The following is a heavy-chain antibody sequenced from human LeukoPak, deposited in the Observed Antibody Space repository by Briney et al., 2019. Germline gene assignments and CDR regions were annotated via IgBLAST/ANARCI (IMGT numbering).Heavy chain of an antibody. CDR3: VRDIYCSGGSCIHN. CDR2: IYSGGNT. J-gene: IGHJ4*02. D-gene: IGHD2-15*01. Sequence: SCKTSGGTFSSYAISWVRQAPGKGLEWVSVIYSGGNTYHADSVKGRFTISRDNSKNMLYLQVNSLRVEDTAVYYCVRDIYCSGGSCIHNWGQGTLVTVSS. CDR1: GGTFSSYA. V-gene: IGHV3-66*01.